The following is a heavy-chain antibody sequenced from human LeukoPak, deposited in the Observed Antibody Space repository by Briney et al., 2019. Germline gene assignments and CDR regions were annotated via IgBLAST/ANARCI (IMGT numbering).Heavy chain of an antibody. CDR1: SGSFSGYY. CDR2: INHSGST. CDR3: ARGPRLVVPAAKDYYGMDV. V-gene: IGHV4-34*01. J-gene: IGHJ6*02. D-gene: IGHD2-2*01. Sequence: PSETLSLTCAVYSGSFSGYYWSWIRQPPGKGLEWIGEINHSGSTNYNPSLKSRVTISVDTSKNQFSLKLSSVTAADTAVYYCARGPRLVVPAAKDYYGMDVWGQGTRSPSP.